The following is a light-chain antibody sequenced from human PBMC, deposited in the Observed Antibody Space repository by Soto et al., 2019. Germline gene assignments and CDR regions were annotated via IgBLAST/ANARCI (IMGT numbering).Light chain of an antibody. CDR1: QTVSSAY. J-gene: IGKJ5*01. Sequence: EIVLTQSPGTLSLSQGERATLSGRAIQTVSSAYLAWYQQTPGQAPRLLIYGASNRATDIPDRFSGRGSGTDFTLTISRLEPEDFAVYYCQQYGSSPPITFGQGTRLENK. CDR2: GAS. CDR3: QQYGSSPPIT. V-gene: IGKV3-20*01.